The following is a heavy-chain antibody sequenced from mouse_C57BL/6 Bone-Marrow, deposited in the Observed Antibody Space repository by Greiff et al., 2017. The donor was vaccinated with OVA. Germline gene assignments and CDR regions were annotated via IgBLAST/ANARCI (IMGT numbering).Heavy chain of an antibody. Sequence: EAGGGLVQPKGSLKLSCAASGFSFNTYAMNWVRQAPGKGLEWVARIRSKSNNYATYYADSVKDRFTISRDDSESMLYLQMNNLKTEDTAMYYCVRPEGYSNPYYAMDYWGQGTSVTVSS. V-gene: IGHV10-1*01. CDR2: IRSKSNNYAT. CDR1: GFSFNTYA. D-gene: IGHD2-5*01. CDR3: VRPEGYSNPYYAMDY. J-gene: IGHJ4*01.